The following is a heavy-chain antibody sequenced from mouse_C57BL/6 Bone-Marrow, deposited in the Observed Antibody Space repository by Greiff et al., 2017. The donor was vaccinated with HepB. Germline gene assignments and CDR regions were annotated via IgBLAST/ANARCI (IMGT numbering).Heavy chain of an antibody. D-gene: IGHD1-1*01. V-gene: IGHV5-4*01. CDR2: ISDGGSYT. J-gene: IGHJ1*03. CDR3: ARENGSSYWYFDV. CDR1: GFTFSSYA. Sequence: EVKLVESGGGLVKPGGSLKLSCAASGFTFSSYAMSWVRQTPEKRLEWVATISDGGSYTYYPDNVKGRFTISRDNAKNNLYLQMSQLKSEDTAMYYCARENGSSYWYFDVWGTGTTVTVSS.